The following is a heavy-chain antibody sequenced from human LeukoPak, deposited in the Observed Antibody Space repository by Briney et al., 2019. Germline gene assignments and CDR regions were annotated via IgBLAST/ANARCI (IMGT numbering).Heavy chain of an antibody. J-gene: IGHJ4*02. CDR3: ARLWSPWFGDSPTDY. CDR1: GGSISSYY. D-gene: IGHD3-10*01. Sequence: SETLSLTCTVSGGSISSYYWSWIRQPPGKGLEWIGYIYYSGSTNYNLSLKSRVTISVDTSKDQFSLKLSSVTAADTAVYYCARLWSPWFGDSPTDYWGQGTLVTVSS. V-gene: IGHV4-59*08. CDR2: IYYSGST.